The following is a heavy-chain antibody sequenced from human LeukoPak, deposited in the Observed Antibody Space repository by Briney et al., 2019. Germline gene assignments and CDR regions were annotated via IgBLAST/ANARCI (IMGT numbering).Heavy chain of an antibody. D-gene: IGHD3-16*01. CDR1: GFIFSNYA. Sequence: GGSLRLSCAASGFIFSNYAMSCVRQAPARRLEWVSSLRGDGETFYADSVRGRFTLSRDDSRNTVYLQLNNLRVEDTAVYYCAKASWVSSADAVLWGQGTLVTVSS. J-gene: IGHJ4*02. V-gene: IGHV3-23*01. CDR2: LRGDGET. CDR3: AKASWVSSADAVL.